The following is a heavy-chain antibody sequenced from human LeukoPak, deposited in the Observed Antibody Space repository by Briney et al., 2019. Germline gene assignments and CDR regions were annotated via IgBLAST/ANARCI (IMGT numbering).Heavy chain of an antibody. J-gene: IGHJ4*02. CDR1: GFTFSSYA. V-gene: IGHV3-30*01. CDR2: ISYDGSNK. D-gene: IGHD3-3*01. CDR3: GRDTYYDFWSGYYEIDY. Sequence: PGRSLRLSCAASGFTFSSYAMQWVRQAPGKGLEWVAVISYDGSNKYYADSVKGRFTISRDNSKNTLYLQMNSLRAEDTAVYYCGRDTYYDFWSGYYEIDYWGQGTLVTVSS.